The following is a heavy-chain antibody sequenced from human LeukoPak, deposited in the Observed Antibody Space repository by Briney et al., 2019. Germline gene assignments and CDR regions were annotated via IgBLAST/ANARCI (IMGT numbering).Heavy chain of an antibody. D-gene: IGHD6-19*01. CDR2: ISSSGSTI. CDR1: GGSFSDYY. Sequence: LSLTCAVYGGSFSDYYMSWIRQAPGKGLEWVSYISSSGSTIYYTDSVKGRFTISRDNAKNSLYLQMNSLRAEDTAVYYCARVGIAVAGAFDGFDIWGQGTMVTVSS. V-gene: IGHV3-11*01. CDR3: ARVGIAVAGAFDGFDI. J-gene: IGHJ3*02.